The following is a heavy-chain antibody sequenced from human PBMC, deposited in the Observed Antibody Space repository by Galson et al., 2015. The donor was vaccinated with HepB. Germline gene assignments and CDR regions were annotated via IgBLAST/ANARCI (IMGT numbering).Heavy chain of an antibody. D-gene: IGHD3-10*01. CDR2: IRSKAAGGTT. J-gene: IGHJ4*02. Sequence: SLRLSCAASGFTFSNTWMNWVRQVPGKGLEWVGRIRSKAAGGTTDFAAPVKGRFTISRDDSKNMLYLEMNSLKSGDTAVYYCATGRGISGPNNYCDDWGQGTLVTVSS. CDR3: ATGRGISGPNNYCDD. CDR1: GFTFSNTW. V-gene: IGHV3-15*01.